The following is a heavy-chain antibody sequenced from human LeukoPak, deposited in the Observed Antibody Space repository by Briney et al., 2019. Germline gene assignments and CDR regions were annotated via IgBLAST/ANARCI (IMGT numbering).Heavy chain of an antibody. V-gene: IGHV3-21*01. CDR3: ARDRIAVAGRDAFDI. CDR1: GFTFSSYS. CDR2: ISSSSSYI. J-gene: IGHJ3*02. D-gene: IGHD6-19*01. Sequence: GGSLRLSCAASGFTFSSYSMNWGRQAPGKGLEWVSSISSSSSYIYYADSVKGRFTISRDNAKNSLYLQMNSLRAEDTAVYYCARDRIAVAGRDAFDIWGQGTMVTVSS.